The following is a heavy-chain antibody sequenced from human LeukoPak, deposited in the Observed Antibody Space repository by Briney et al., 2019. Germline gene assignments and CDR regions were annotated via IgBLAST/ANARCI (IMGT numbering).Heavy chain of an antibody. J-gene: IGHJ5*02. CDR1: GYIFTYYY. D-gene: IGHD6-13*01. V-gene: IGHV1-46*01. CDR3: ARASAPRSWFDP. CDR2: INPSGGST. Sequence: ASVKVSCKTSGYIFTYYYIQWVRQAPGQGLEWMGIINPSGGSTTYAQKFQGRVTMTRGMSTGTVYMELSSLRSEDTAMCYCARASAPRSWFDPWGQGTLVTVSS.